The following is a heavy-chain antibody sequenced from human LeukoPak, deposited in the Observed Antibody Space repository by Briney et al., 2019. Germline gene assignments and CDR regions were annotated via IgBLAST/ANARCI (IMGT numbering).Heavy chain of an antibody. CDR3: AAKTGDHLYWYFDL. J-gene: IGHJ2*01. CDR2: IVVGSGNT. D-gene: IGHD7-27*01. V-gene: IGHV1-58*02. CDR1: GFTFTSSA. Sequence: GASVRVSCKASGFTFTSSAMQWVRQARGQRLEWIGWIVVGSGNTNYAQKFQERVTITRGMSTSTAYMELSSLRSEDTAVYYCAAKTGDHLYWYFDLWGRGTLVTVSS.